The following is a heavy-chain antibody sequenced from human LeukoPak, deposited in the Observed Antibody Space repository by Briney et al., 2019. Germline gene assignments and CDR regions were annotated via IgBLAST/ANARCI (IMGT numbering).Heavy chain of an antibody. CDR1: GYTFTSYG. J-gene: IGHJ4*02. Sequence: ASVKVSCKASGYTFTSYGISWVRQAPGQGLECMGWISAYNGNTNYAQKLQGRVTMTTDTSTSTAYMELRSLISDDTAVYYCARDKPYYDFWSGYIFDYWGQGTLVTVSS. CDR2: ISAYNGNT. D-gene: IGHD3-3*01. CDR3: ARDKPYYDFWSGYIFDY. V-gene: IGHV1-18*01.